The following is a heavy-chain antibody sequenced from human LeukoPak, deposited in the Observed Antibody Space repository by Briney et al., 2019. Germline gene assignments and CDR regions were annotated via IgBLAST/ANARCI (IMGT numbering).Heavy chain of an antibody. J-gene: IGHJ3*02. CDR3: ARGVVDTRAWDAFDI. CDR1: GYSFTSYW. CDR2: IYPGDSDT. V-gene: IGHV5-51*01. D-gene: IGHD5-18*01. Sequence: GESLQISCKGSGYSFTSYWIGWVRQMPGKGLEWMGIIYPGDSDTRYSPSFQGQVTISADKSISTAYLQWSSLKASDTAMYYCARGVVDTRAWDAFDIWGQGTMVTVSS.